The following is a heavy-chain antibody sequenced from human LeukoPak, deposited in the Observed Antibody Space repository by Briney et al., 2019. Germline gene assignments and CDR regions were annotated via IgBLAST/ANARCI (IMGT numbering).Heavy chain of an antibody. V-gene: IGHV4-38-2*02. CDR2: IYHSGST. Sequence: SETLSLTCTVSGYSISSGYYWGWIRQPPGKGLEWIGSIYHSGSTYYNPSLKSRVTISIATSKNQVSLKMSSVTAADTAVYYCAKSGGYGLIDYWGQGTLVTVSS. CDR3: AKSGGYGLIDY. J-gene: IGHJ4*01. CDR1: GYSISSGYY. D-gene: IGHD6-25*01.